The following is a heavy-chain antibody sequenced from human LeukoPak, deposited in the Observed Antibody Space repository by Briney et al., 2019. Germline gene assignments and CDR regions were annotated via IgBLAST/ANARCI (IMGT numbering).Heavy chain of an antibody. Sequence: GGSLRLSCAASGFTFSSYSMNWVRQAPGKGLEWVSSISSSSSYRYYADSVKGRFTISRDNAKNSLYLQMNSLRAEDTAVYYCAREGYSPRDGYNFNFDYWGQGSLVTVSS. D-gene: IGHD5-24*01. CDR3: AREGYSPRDGYNFNFDY. CDR1: GFTFSSYS. CDR2: ISSSSSYR. J-gene: IGHJ4*02. V-gene: IGHV3-21*01.